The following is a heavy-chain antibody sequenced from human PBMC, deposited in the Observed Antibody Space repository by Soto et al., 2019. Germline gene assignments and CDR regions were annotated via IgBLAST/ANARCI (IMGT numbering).Heavy chain of an antibody. CDR2: IYYTGTT. D-gene: IGHD3-22*01. V-gene: IGHV4-59*08. Sequence: QVQLQESGPGLVKPSETLSLTCTVSGGSIRDYYWSWIRQPPGKGLEWIGYIYYTGTTTYNPSLTSRLTISEDTSKNQFSLKLRSVTSADTAVYYCARLGGYYQAFDNWGQGTLVTVSS. CDR1: GGSIRDYY. CDR3: ARLGGYYQAFDN. J-gene: IGHJ4*02.